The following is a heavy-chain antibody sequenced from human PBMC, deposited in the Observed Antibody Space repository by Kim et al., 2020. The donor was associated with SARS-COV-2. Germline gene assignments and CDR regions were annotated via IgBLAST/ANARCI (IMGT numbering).Heavy chain of an antibody. CDR3: ARDRAMIVVAAPGYAFDI. D-gene: IGHD3-22*01. CDR2: IYYSGST. J-gene: IGHJ3*02. V-gene: IGHV4-59*13. Sequence: SETLSLTCTVSGGSISSYYWSWIRQPPGKGLEWIGYIYYSGSTNYNPSLKSRVTISVDTSKNQFSLKLSSVTAADTAVYYCARDRAMIVVAAPGYAFDIWGQGTMVTVSS. CDR1: GGSISSYY.